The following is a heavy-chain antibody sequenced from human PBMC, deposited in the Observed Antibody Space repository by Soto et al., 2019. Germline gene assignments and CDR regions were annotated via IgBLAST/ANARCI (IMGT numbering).Heavy chain of an antibody. CDR1: GGTFSSYT. Sequence: HVQLVQSGAEVKKPGSSVKVSYNASGGTFSSYTIRWVRQAPGQGLEWMGRSIPILGIANYAQKFQGRDTITADKSESTADMELSSLRSEDTAVYYCASLMSSGYYYGMDVWGQGTTVTVSS. V-gene: IGHV1-69*02. CDR3: ASLMSSGYYYGMDV. CDR2: SIPILGIA. J-gene: IGHJ6*02. D-gene: IGHD3-10*01.